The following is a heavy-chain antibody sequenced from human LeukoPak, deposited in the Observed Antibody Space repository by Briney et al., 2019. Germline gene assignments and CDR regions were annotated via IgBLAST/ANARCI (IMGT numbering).Heavy chain of an antibody. CDR3: AKDVRAAVAGRNY. D-gene: IGHD6-19*01. V-gene: IGHV3-23*01. CDR2: ISGSGVST. J-gene: IGHJ4*02. Sequence: PGGSLRLSCAASGFTFSNYAMGWVRQTPGKGLAWVSTISGSGVSTYYADSVKGWFTISRDNSKNTLYLQMNSLRAEDTATYYCAKDVRAAVAGRNYWGQGTLVTVSS. CDR1: GFTFSNYA.